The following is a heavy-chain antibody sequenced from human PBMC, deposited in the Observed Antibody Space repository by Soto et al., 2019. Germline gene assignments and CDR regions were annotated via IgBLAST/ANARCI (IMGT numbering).Heavy chain of an antibody. Sequence: QLQLQESGPGLVKPSETLSLTCTVSGGSISSSSYYWGWIRQPPGKGLEWIGGIGSIYYSGSTYYYPSLKSRVTISVDTSKNQFSLKLNSVTAADTAVYYCARHWGRKVFDYWGQGTLVTVSS. D-gene: IGHD3-16*01. J-gene: IGHJ4*02. CDR1: GGSISSSSYY. CDR3: ARHWGRKVFDY. CDR2: IYYSGST. V-gene: IGHV4-39*01.